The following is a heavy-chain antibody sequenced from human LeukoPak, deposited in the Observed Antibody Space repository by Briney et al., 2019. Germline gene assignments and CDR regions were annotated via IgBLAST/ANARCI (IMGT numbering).Heavy chain of an antibody. Sequence: GASVKVSCKASGYTFTGYYMHWVRQAPGQGLEWMGRINPNSGVAHYAQKFQGRVTMTRDTSISTAYMELSRLRSDDTAVYYCARDYCSSTSCLFDYWGQGTLVTVSS. CDR1: GYTFTGYY. D-gene: IGHD2-2*01. CDR3: ARDYCSSTSCLFDY. V-gene: IGHV1-2*06. J-gene: IGHJ4*02. CDR2: INPNSGVA.